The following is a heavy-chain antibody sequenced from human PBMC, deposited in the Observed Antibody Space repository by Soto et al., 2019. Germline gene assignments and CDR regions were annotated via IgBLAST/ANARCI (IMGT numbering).Heavy chain of an antibody. D-gene: IGHD2-8*01. V-gene: IGHV3-23*01. Sequence: GGSLRLSCAASGFTFSSYAMSWVRQAPGKGLEWVSAISGSGGSTYYADSVKGRFTISRDNSKNTLYLQMNSLRAEDTAVYYCAKDRDEGPGIVLIAYYFDYWGQGTLVTVSS. CDR1: GFTFSSYA. J-gene: IGHJ4*02. CDR3: AKDRDEGPGIVLIAYYFDY. CDR2: ISGSGGST.